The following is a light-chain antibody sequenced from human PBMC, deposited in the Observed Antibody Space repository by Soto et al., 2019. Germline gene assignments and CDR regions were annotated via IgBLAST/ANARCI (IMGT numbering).Light chain of an antibody. CDR3: ETWDDSLNGLV. CDR1: RYNIEVNA. CDR2: SNN. Sequence: QSVLTQPPSVSGTTGQKVTVSCSGSRYNIEVNAVNWYQQVPGTAPKVLIYSNNQRPSGVPDRFSGSKSGTSASLAISGLQSEDEADYYCETWDDSLNGLVFGGGTKLTVL. J-gene: IGLJ3*02. V-gene: IGLV1-44*01.